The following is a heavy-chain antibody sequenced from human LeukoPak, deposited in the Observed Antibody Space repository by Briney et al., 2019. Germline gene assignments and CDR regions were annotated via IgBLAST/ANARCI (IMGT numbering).Heavy chain of an antibody. CDR1: GFTFSTYS. D-gene: IGHD2-15*01. Sequence: GGSLRLSCAASGFTFSTYSMNWVRQAPGKGLEWVSSIISSSSYIYYADSVKGRFTISRDNAKNSLNLQMNSLRAEDTAVYYCARDPQYCSGGSCYSFDYWGQGTLVTVSS. V-gene: IGHV3-21*01. CDR3: ARDPQYCSGGSCYSFDY. J-gene: IGHJ4*02. CDR2: IISSSSYI.